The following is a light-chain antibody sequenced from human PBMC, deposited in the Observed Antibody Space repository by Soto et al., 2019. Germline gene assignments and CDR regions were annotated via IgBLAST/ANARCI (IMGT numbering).Light chain of an antibody. CDR2: LNSDGSH. CDR3: QTWGTGIVV. J-gene: IGLJ2*01. Sequence: QLVLTQSPSASASLGASVKLTCTLSSGHSSYAIAWHQQRPEKGPRYLMKLNSDGSHNKGGGIPDRFSASSSGAERYLTISSLQSEDEADYYCQTWGTGIVVFGGGTKVTVL. V-gene: IGLV4-69*01. CDR1: SGHSSYA.